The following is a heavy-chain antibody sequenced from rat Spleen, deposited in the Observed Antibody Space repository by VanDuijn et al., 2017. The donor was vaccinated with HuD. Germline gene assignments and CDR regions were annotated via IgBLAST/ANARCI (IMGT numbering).Heavy chain of an antibody. J-gene: IGHJ2*01. CDR1: GFTFSNYY. Sequence: EVQLVESGGGLVQPGRSMKLSCAALGFTFSNYYMAWVRQPPTKGLEWVATISHDGSNTYYRDSLKGRFPISRDNAKSTLYLQMDSLRSEDTATYYCARHSNWGFDYWGQGVMVTVSS. CDR3: ARHSNWGFDY. CDR2: ISHDGSNT. V-gene: IGHV5-25*01. D-gene: IGHD5-1*01.